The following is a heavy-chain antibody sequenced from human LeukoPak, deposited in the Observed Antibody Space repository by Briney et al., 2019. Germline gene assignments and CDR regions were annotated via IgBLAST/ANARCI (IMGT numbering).Heavy chain of an antibody. J-gene: IGHJ4*02. CDR3: ARDKRHSYGKYFDP. D-gene: IGHD5-18*01. Sequence: PSETLSLTCSLSGDTLSTYYWNWIRQTPGRGLEWIGHISLGNTEYNPSLKSRVTISVDTSKNEFYLRLTSVTAADTALYFFARDKRHSYGKYFDPWSQGTLVSVSS. CDR2: ISLGNT. V-gene: IGHV4-59*12. CDR1: GDTLSTYY.